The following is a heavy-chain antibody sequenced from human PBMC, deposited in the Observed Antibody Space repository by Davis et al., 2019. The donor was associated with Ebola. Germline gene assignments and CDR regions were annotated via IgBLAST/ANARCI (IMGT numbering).Heavy chain of an antibody. V-gene: IGHV1-3*01. J-gene: IGHJ4*02. Sequence: AASVKVSCKASGYTFTSYAMHWVRQAPGQRLEWMGWINAGNGNTKYSQKFQGRVTMTTDTSTSTAYMELRSLRSEDTAAYYCAREAVYGGGPDYWGQGTLVTVSS. CDR1: GYTFTSYA. CDR2: INAGNGNT. D-gene: IGHD4-23*01. CDR3: AREAVYGGGPDY.